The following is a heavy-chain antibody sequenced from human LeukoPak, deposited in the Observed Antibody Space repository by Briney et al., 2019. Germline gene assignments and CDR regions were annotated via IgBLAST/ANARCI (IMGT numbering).Heavy chain of an antibody. Sequence: LSETLSLTCTVSGGSITSSSYYWGWIRQPPGKGLEWIGSIYYSGSTYYNPSVKSRVTISVDTSKNQFSLKLSSVTAADTAVYYCARDYAYCGGDCYYLYYYYYMDVWGKGTTVTVSS. CDR1: GGSITSSSYY. V-gene: IGHV4-39*02. D-gene: IGHD2-21*02. J-gene: IGHJ6*03. CDR2: IYYSGST. CDR3: ARDYAYCGGDCYYLYYYYYMDV.